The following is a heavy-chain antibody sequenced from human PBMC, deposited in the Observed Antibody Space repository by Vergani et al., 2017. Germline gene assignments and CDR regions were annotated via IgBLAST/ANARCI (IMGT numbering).Heavy chain of an antibody. CDR3: AGDPDIVVVPAAPYYYYYYGMDV. CDR1: GYTFTSYG. D-gene: IGHD2-2*01. J-gene: IGHJ6*02. Sequence: QVQLVQSGAEVKKPGASVKVSCKASGYTFTSYGISWGRQAPGQGLEWMGWISAYNGNTNYAQKLKGRVTMTTNTSTSTAYMELRSLRSDDTAGYYCAGDPDIVVVPAAPYYYYYYGMDVWGQGTTVTVS. V-gene: IGHV1-18*04. CDR2: ISAYNGNT.